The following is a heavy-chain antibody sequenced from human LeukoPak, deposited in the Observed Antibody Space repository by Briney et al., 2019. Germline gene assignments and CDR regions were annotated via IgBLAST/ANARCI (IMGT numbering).Heavy chain of an antibody. J-gene: IGHJ4*02. CDR3: ARERGAMVRGVILSDN. D-gene: IGHD3-10*01. V-gene: IGHV1-18*01. CDR1: GYSFSAYV. Sequence: ASVKVSCKASGYSFSAYVINWVRQAPGQGLEWMAWISAYNGNTNYAQNFQGRVTLTTDTLTTTAYMELRSLRSDDTAVYYCARERGAMVRGVILSDNWGQGTLVTVSS. CDR2: ISAYNGNT.